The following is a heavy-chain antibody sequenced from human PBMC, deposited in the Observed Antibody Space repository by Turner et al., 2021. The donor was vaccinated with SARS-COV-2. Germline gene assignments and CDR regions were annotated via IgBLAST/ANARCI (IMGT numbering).Heavy chain of an antibody. CDR1: GGTFSSYA. CDR3: ATDSYGTL. V-gene: IGHV1-2*02. CDR2: IIPNSGGT. D-gene: IGHD3-16*01. Sequence: QVQLVQSGAEVKKPGASVKVSCKASGGTFSSYAISWVRQAPGQGLEWMGGIIPNSGGTNYAQKFQGRVTMTRDTSISTAYMELSRLRSDDTAVYYCATDSYGTLWGQGTLVTVSS. J-gene: IGHJ4*02.